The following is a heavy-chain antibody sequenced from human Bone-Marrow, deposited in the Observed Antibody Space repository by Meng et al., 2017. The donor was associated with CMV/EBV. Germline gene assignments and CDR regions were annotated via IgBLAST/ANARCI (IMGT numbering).Heavy chain of an antibody. Sequence: ASGFTFSGYCRQWVRKAPGKGLVWVSRINSDGSSTSYADSVKGRFTISRDNAKNTLYLQINSLRAEDTAVYYCARAGSGRYGGYFDLWGRGTLVTVSS. CDR2: INSDGSST. V-gene: IGHV3-74*01. CDR1: GFTFSGYC. D-gene: IGHD6-19*01. J-gene: IGHJ2*01. CDR3: ARAGSGRYGGYFDL.